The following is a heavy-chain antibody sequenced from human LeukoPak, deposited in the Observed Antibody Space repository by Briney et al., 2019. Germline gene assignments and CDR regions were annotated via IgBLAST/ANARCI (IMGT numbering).Heavy chain of an antibody. CDR1: GFTFDDYG. Sequence: GGSLRLSCAASGFTFDDYGLTWVRQAPGKGLEWVSGIGTAGEIYYPGSVKGRFTISRENAKNSLYLQINSLRAGDTAVYYCARAAYSSTWYSRYFDLWGRGTLVTVSS. D-gene: IGHD6-13*01. J-gene: IGHJ2*01. CDR3: ARAAYSSTWYSRYFDL. V-gene: IGHV3-13*01. CDR2: IGTAGEI.